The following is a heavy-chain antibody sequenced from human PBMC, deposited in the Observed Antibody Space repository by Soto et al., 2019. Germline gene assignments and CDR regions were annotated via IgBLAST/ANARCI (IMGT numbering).Heavy chain of an antibody. D-gene: IGHD3-22*01. V-gene: IGHV3-43*01. CDR1: GFTFDDYT. CDR3: AKDIDSSCYSGMYV. J-gene: IGHJ6*02. CDR2: ISWDGGST. Sequence: EVQLVESGGVVVQPGGSLRLSCAASGFTFDDYTMHWVRQAPGNGLEWVSLISWDGGSTYYADSVKGRFTISRDNSKNSLYLQMNSLRTEDTALYYCAKDIDSSCYSGMYVWGQGNTVTVSS.